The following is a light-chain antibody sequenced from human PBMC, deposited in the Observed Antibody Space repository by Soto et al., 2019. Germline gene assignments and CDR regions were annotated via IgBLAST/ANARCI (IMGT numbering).Light chain of an antibody. Sequence: QPVLTQPPSVSGAPGQRVTISCSGSSSNIGTNYVYWYQQVPGTAPKLLIYSNNQRPSGVPDRFSGSKSGTSASLAIRGLRSEDEADYYCATWDDSLRGRVFGGGTKVTVL. V-gene: IGLV1-47*02. CDR1: SSNIGTNY. J-gene: IGLJ3*02. CDR3: ATWDDSLRGRV. CDR2: SNN.